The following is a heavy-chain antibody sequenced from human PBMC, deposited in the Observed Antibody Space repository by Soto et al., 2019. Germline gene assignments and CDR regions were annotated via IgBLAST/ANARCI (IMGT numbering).Heavy chain of an antibody. J-gene: IGHJ6*02. D-gene: IGHD6-19*01. V-gene: IGHV1-3*01. CDR2: INAGNGNT. CDR1: GYTFTSYA. CDR3: ARDDSVATYYYYGMDV. Sequence: ASVKVSCKASGYTFTSYAMHWVRQAPGQRLEWMGWINAGNGNTKYSQKFQGRVTITRDTSASTAYMELSSLRSEDTAVYYCARDDSVATYYYYGMDVWGQGNTVTVSS.